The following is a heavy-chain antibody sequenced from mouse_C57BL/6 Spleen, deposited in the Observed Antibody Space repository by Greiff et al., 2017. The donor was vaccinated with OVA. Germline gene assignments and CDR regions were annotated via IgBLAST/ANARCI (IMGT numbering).Heavy chain of an antibody. D-gene: IGHD1-1*01. V-gene: IGHV3-6*01. CDR2: ISYDGSN. CDR1: GYSITSGYY. CDR3: AEGHLHYYGSSYGAWFAY. J-gene: IGHJ3*01. Sequence: EVKLMESGPGLVKPSQSLSLTCSVTGYSITSGYYWNWIRQFPGNKLEWMGYISYDGSNNYNPSLKNRISITRDTSKNQFFLKLNSVTTEDTATYYCAEGHLHYYGSSYGAWFAYWGQGTLVTVSA.